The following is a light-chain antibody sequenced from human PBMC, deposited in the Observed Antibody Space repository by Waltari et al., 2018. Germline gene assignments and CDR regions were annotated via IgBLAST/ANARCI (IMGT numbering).Light chain of an antibody. Sequence: DIVLTQSPATLSLSPGERATLSCRASQSVSSYLAWYQQKPGQAPRLLIYEASNTATGIPARFSGSGSGTDFTLTISSLEPEDFAVYYCQQRNYWPLTFGGGTKVEIK. V-gene: IGKV3-11*01. CDR2: EAS. CDR1: QSVSSY. J-gene: IGKJ4*01. CDR3: QQRNYWPLT.